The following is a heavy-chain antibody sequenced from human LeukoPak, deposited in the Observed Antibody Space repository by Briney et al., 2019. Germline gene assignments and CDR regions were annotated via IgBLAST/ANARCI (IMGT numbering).Heavy chain of an antibody. V-gene: IGHV3-48*03. CDR3: ARVDVSWAFDI. CDR2: ISSSGSTI. D-gene: IGHD3-16*02. CDR1: GLTFSSYE. J-gene: IGHJ3*02. Sequence: PGGSLRLSCAASGLTFSSYEMNWVRQAPGKGLEWVSYISSSGSTINYADSVKGRFTISRDNAKNSLYLQMNSLRAEDTAVYYCARVDVSWAFDIWGQGTMVTVSS.